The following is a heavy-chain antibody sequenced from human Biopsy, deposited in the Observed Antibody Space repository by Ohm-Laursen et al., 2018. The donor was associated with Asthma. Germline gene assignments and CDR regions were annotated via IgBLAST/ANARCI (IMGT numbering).Heavy chain of an antibody. CDR2: IKHDGTEK. Sequence: SLRLSCAASGFTFGDYWMSWVRQVPGKGLEWVANIKHDGTEKNHVDSLKGRFTISRGNSKDTLYLQVNSLRGDDTAVYYCARGKTWGRSYYFDYWGQGTLVTVSS. CDR1: GFTFGDYW. V-gene: IGHV3-7*01. J-gene: IGHJ4*02. CDR3: ARGKTWGRSYYFDY. D-gene: IGHD6-6*01.